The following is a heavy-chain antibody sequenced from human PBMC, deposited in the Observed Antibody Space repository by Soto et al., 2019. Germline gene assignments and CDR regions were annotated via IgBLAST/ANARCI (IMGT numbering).Heavy chain of an antibody. D-gene: IGHD3-3*01. Sequence: EVQLVESGGGLVQPGGSLRLSCAASGFTFSSYWMHSVRQAPGKGLVWVSRINSDGSSTSYADSVKGRFTISRDNAKNTLYLHMNSLRAEDTAVYYCARANFDDFWSGYLADNWFDPWGQGTLVTVSS. V-gene: IGHV3-74*01. CDR1: GFTFSSYW. J-gene: IGHJ5*02. CDR3: ARANFDDFWSGYLADNWFDP. CDR2: INSDGSST.